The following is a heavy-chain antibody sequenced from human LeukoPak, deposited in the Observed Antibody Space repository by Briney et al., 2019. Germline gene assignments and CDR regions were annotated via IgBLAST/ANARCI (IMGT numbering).Heavy chain of an antibody. CDR2: INQSGST. Sequence: NPSETLSLTCGVYGESFSGDYWSWIRQPPGKGLEWIGEINQSGSTNYIPSLKSRVTISVDTSKNQFSLKLISVTAADTAVYYCARGRWLQYETWSQGTLVTVSS. V-gene: IGHV4-34*01. CDR1: GESFSGDY. CDR3: ARGRWLQYET. D-gene: IGHD5-24*01. J-gene: IGHJ5*02.